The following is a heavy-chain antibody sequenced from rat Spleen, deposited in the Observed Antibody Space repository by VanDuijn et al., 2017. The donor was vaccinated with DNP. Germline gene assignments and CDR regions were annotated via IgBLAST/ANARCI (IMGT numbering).Heavy chain of an antibody. D-gene: IGHD1-1*01. Sequence: EVQLVETGGDLVPPGRSLKLSCVASGFTFNTYWMFWIRQAPGKGLEWVATINPDGSNTYCQDSVKGRFTISRDNAENTVYLEMNSLKSEDAATYYCARRLQYWYFDFWGPGTMVTVSS. CDR2: INPDGSNT. V-gene: IGHV5-58*01. J-gene: IGHJ1*01. CDR3: ARRLQYWYFDF. CDR1: GFTFNTYW.